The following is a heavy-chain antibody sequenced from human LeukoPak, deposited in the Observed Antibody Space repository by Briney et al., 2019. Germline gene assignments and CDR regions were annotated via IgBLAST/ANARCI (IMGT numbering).Heavy chain of an antibody. D-gene: IGHD6-19*01. J-gene: IGHJ4*02. Sequence: QTLSLTCDISGDSVSGNIVAWNWIRQSPSRGLEWLGRTNYRSKWYNDYAVSVRGRITINPDTSKNRFSLQLDSVTPEDTAVYYCARGSSGSFDYWGQGTLVTVPS. V-gene: IGHV6-1*01. CDR3: ARGSSGSFDY. CDR2: TNYRSKWYN. CDR1: GDSVSGNIVA.